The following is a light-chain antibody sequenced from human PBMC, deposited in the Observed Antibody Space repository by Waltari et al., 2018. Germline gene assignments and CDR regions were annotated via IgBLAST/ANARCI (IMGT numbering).Light chain of an antibody. V-gene: IGLV4-69*01. Sequence: QLVLTQSPSASASLGASVKLTCTLSSGHSTNIIAWLQQQPEKGPRFLMNVKSDGNHNKGVGLPSRFSGSSAGAERYLTISSLQSEDEADYYCQTGGHGTWVFGGGTRLTVL. CDR2: VKSDGNH. CDR3: QTGGHGTWV. J-gene: IGLJ3*02. CDR1: SGHSTNI.